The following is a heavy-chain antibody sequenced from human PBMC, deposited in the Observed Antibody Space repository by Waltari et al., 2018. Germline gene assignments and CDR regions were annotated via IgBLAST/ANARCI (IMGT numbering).Heavy chain of an antibody. V-gene: IGHV1-24*01. CDR2: FDPEDGER. CDR1: GYTLPELS. CDR3: ATGGGT. Sequence: QVQLVQSGAEVKKPGASVKVSCKVSGYTLPELSIHWVRQAPGQGLKWVGGFDPEDGERIYAQKIQGRVTMTEDKSTDAAYMELSSLRSEDTAVDYCATGGGTWGQGTLVTVSS. D-gene: IGHD3-16*01. J-gene: IGHJ5*02.